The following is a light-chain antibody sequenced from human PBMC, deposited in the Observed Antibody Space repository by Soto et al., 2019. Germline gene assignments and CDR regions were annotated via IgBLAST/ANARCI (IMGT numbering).Light chain of an antibody. CDR2: DAS. CDR1: QSVSSN. CDR3: QRYNSWHR. J-gene: IGKJ2*03. V-gene: IGKV3-15*01. Sequence: EIVMTQSPATLSVSPGERATLSCRASQSVSSNLAWYQHKPGQAPRLLIYDASTRFTGIPARFSDSGSGTEFTFTVCSLQSEDFAGYYWQRYNSWHRFGQGTKLEIK.